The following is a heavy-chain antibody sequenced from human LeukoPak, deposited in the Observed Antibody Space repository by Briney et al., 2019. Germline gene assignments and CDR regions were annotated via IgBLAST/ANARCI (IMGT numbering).Heavy chain of an antibody. Sequence: SETLSLTCTVSGGSISSGGYYWSWIRQHPGKGLEWIGYIYYSGSTYYNPSLKSRVTISVDTSKNQFSLKLSSVTAADTAVYYCARYYGSGSYYLYNWFDPWGQGTLVTVSS. V-gene: IGHV4-31*03. D-gene: IGHD3-10*01. CDR2: IYYSGST. CDR1: GGSISSGGYY. J-gene: IGHJ5*02. CDR3: ARYYGSGSYYLYNWFDP.